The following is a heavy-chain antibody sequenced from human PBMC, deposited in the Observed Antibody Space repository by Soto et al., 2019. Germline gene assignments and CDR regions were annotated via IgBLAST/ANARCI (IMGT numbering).Heavy chain of an antibody. CDR1: GYNFAVYW. CDR2: IYPGDSDT. Sequence: GESLKISCKGSGYNFAVYWIGWVRQMPGKGLEWMGMIYPGDSDTRYSPSFQGQVTISVDKSISTAYLQWSSLKASDTAMYYCARGWRVAGDAFDIWGQGTMVTVSS. V-gene: IGHV5-51*01. CDR3: ARGWRVAGDAFDI. J-gene: IGHJ3*02. D-gene: IGHD6-19*01.